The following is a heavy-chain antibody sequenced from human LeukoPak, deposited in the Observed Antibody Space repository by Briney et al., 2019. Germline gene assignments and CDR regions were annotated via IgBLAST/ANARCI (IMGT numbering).Heavy chain of an antibody. CDR3: AREKGYCSSTSCYIPDGWFDP. D-gene: IGHD2-2*02. CDR2: INHSGST. CDR1: GGSFSGYY. V-gene: IGHV4-34*01. J-gene: IGHJ5*02. Sequence: SETLSLTCAVYGGSFSGYYWSWIRQPPGKGLEWIGEINHSGSTNYSPSLKSRVTISVDTSKNQFSLKLSSVTAADTAVYYCAREKGYCSSTSCYIPDGWFDPWGQGTLVTVSS.